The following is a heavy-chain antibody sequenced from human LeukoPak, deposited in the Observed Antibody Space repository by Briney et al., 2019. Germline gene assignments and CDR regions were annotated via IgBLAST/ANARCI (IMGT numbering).Heavy chain of an antibody. D-gene: IGHD6-19*01. CDR3: ARDLDSSGWTTEPVDY. J-gene: IGHJ4*02. CDR1: GYTFTSYY. CDR2: INPSGGST. Sequence: ASVKVSCKASGYTFTSYYMHWVRQAPGQGLEWMGIINPSGGSTSYAQKFQGRVTMTRDTSTSTVYMELSSLRSEDTAVYYCARDLDSSGWTTEPVDYWGQGTLVTVSS. V-gene: IGHV1-46*01.